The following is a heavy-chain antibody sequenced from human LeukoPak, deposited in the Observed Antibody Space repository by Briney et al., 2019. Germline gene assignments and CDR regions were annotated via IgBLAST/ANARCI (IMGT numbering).Heavy chain of an antibody. Sequence: SETLSLTCTVSGGSISSYYWSRIRQPPGKGLEWIGYIYYSGSTNYNPSLKSRVTISVDTSKNQFSLKLSSVTAADTAVYYCARDLQGDNDYWGQGTLVTVSS. D-gene: IGHD2-21*02. J-gene: IGHJ4*02. CDR1: GGSISSYY. CDR2: IYYSGST. V-gene: IGHV4-59*01. CDR3: ARDLQGDNDY.